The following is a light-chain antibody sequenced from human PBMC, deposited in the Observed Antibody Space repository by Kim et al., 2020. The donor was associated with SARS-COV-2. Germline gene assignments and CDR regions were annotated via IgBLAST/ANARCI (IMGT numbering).Light chain of an antibody. CDR3: QKYNSAPHT. CDR1: QGISNY. CDR2: AAS. V-gene: IGKV1-27*01. J-gene: IGKJ5*01. Sequence: ASVGDRVTITCRASQGISNYLAWYQQKPGKVPKLLIYAASTLQSGVPSRFSGSGSGTDFTLTISSLQPEDVATYYCQKYNSAPHTFCQGTRLEIK.